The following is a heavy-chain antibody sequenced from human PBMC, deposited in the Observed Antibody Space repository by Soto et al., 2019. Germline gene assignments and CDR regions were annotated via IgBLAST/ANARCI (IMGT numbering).Heavy chain of an antibody. V-gene: IGHV4-31*03. D-gene: IGHD1-26*01. CDR3: ARARGSRPMYYYYGMDV. CDR1: GASIHSGDYY. Sequence: LSHPFTVSGASIHSGDYYWSWIRHHPRKGLEWIGYINNSGSTYNNPSLQSRVTISVDTSKNQFSPKLSSVTGADTAVYYCARARGSRPMYYYYGMDVWGQGTTVTVSS. J-gene: IGHJ6*02. CDR2: INNSGST.